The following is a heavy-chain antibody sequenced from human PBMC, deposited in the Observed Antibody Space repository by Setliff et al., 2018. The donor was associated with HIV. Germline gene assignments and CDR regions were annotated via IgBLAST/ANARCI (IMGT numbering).Heavy chain of an antibody. V-gene: IGHV4-4*09. CDR2: IFSSGST. Sequence: SETLSLTCTVSGDSISSYSWNWIRQSPGGGLEWIGFIFSSGSTKYNPSLQSRVTMSIDTSKNQFSLRLTSVTAADTAVYYCARRIDDSGSFPDENWFDTWGQGSLVTVSS. J-gene: IGHJ5*02. D-gene: IGHD3-10*01. CDR3: ARRIDDSGSFPDENWFDT. CDR1: GDSISSYS.